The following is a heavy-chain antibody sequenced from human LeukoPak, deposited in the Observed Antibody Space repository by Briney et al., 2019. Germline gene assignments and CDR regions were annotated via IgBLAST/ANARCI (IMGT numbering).Heavy chain of an antibody. CDR1: GGSFSGYY. V-gene: IGHV4-34*01. Sequence: LETLSLTCAVYGGSFSGYYWSWIRQPPGKGLEWIGEINHSGSTNYNPSLKSRVTISVDTSKNQFSLKLSSVTAADTAVYYCARLRCSSTSCYRNLNWFGPWGQGTLVTVSS. D-gene: IGHD2-2*01. J-gene: IGHJ5*02. CDR2: INHSGST. CDR3: ARLRCSSTSCYRNLNWFGP.